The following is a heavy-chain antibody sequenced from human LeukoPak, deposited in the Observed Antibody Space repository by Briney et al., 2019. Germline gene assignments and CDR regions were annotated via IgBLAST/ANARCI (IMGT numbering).Heavy chain of an antibody. CDR2: IYYSGST. J-gene: IGHJ4*02. V-gene: IGHV4-39*07. Sequence: SETLSLTCTVSGGSISSSSYYWGWIRQPPGKGLEWIGSIYYSGSTYYNPSLKSRVTISVDTSKNQFSLKLSSVTAADTAVYYCARVSDYSTGLSFDYWGQGTLVTVSS. CDR1: GGSISSSSYY. CDR3: ARVSDYSTGLSFDY. D-gene: IGHD4-11*01.